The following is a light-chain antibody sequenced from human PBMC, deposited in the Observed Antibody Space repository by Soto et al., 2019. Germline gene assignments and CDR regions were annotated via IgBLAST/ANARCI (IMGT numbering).Light chain of an antibody. CDR3: QQYGSSPVT. Sequence: EIVLTQSPGTLSLSPGETPTLSCRASQSLTSSYLAWYQQRPGQAPSLLIYGVSSRATGIPDGFSGSGSGTDFTLTISRLEPEDFAVYYCQQYGSSPVTFGQGTKVDI. CDR1: QSLTSSY. CDR2: GVS. J-gene: IGKJ1*01. V-gene: IGKV3-20*01.